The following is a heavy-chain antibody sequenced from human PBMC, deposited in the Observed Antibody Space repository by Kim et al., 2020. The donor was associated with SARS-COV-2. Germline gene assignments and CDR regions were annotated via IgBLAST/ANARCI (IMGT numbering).Heavy chain of an antibody. CDR3: ARDVGTYYDFWSGPDGNAFDI. CDR1: GFTVSSNY. Sequence: GGSLRLSCAASGFTVSSNYMSWVRQAPGKGLQWVSVIYSGGSTYYADSVKGIFTISRDNSKNTLYLQMNSMSAEDTAVYYCARDVGTYYDFWSGPDGNAFDIWGQGTMVTVSS. CDR2: IYSGGST. V-gene: IGHV3-66*01. D-gene: IGHD3-3*01. J-gene: IGHJ3*02.